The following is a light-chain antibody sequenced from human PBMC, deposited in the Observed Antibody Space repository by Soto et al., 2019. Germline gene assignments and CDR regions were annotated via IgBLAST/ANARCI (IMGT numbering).Light chain of an antibody. J-gene: IGKJ1*01. V-gene: IGKV3-15*01. Sequence: EIVMTQSPATLSVSPGERATLSCRASQSVSSNLAWYQQKPGQAPRLLIYGASTRATGIPARFSGSGSGTEFTLTISSLQSEDFAVYYCQQSNKWPRTSGQGTKVDIK. CDR3: QQSNKWPRT. CDR2: GAS. CDR1: QSVSSN.